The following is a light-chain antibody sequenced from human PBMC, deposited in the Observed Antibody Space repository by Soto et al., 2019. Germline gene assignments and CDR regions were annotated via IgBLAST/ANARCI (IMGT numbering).Light chain of an antibody. Sequence: EIVLTQSPVTLSLSPGESATLSCRASQSVSRYLAWYQKKPGQAPRLLIYDASKRATGIPARFSGSGSGTDFTLTISSLEPEDFAVYYCPQRSNWPGTFGQGTKLEIK. V-gene: IGKV3-11*01. CDR3: PQRSNWPGT. J-gene: IGKJ2*01. CDR2: DAS. CDR1: QSVSRY.